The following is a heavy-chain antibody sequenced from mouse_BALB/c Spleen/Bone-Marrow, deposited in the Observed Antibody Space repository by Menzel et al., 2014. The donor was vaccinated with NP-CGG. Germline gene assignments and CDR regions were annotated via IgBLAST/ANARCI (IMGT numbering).Heavy chain of an antibody. CDR2: IYPGGGYT. Sequence: VQVVESGAELVRPGTSVKISCKASGYTFTNYWLSWVKQRPGHGLEWIGDIYPGGGYTNFNERFKGKATLTADTSSSADYMQLRNLTSEDSAVSFCAREEYGNYDRFIDYWGQGTTLTVSS. D-gene: IGHD2-10*02. J-gene: IGHJ2*01. V-gene: IGHV1-63*02. CDR1: GYTFTNYW. CDR3: AREEYGNYDRFIDY.